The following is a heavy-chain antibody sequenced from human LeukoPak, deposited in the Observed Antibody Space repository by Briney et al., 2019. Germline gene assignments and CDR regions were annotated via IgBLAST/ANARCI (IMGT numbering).Heavy chain of an antibody. CDR3: ARGEGVAARLNWFDP. D-gene: IGHD6-6*01. J-gene: IGHJ5*02. Sequence: SETLSLTRAVYGGSFSGYYWSWIRQPPGKGLEWIGEINHSGSTNYNPSLKSRVTISVGTSKNQFSLKLSSVTAADTAVYYCARGEGVAARLNWFDPWGQGTLVTVSS. V-gene: IGHV4-34*01. CDR2: INHSGST. CDR1: GGSFSGYY.